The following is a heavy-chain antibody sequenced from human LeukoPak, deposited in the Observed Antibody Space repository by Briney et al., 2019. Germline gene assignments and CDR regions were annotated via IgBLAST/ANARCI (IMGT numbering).Heavy chain of an antibody. Sequence: SETLSLTCTVSGGSISSYYWSWIRQPAGKGLEWIGRIYTSGSTNYNPSLKSRVTMSVDTSKNQFSLKLNSVTAADTAVYYCARDQVTTRDYYFDYWGRGTLVTVSS. CDR3: ARDQVTTRDYYFDY. D-gene: IGHD4-11*01. V-gene: IGHV4-4*07. CDR1: GGSISSYY. CDR2: IYTSGST. J-gene: IGHJ4*02.